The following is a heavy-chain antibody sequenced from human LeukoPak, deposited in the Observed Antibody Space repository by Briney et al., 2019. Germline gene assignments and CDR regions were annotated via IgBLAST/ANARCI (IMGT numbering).Heavy chain of an antibody. CDR1: GYTFTSYG. V-gene: IGHV1-18*01. CDR3: ARGYYYHSSGLSNFDS. CDR2: ISGYNDNT. D-gene: IGHD3-22*01. J-gene: IGHJ4*02. Sequence: GASVKVSCKASGYTFTSYGISWLRQAPGQGLEWMGWISGYNDNTKNAENFQGRVIMTTDISTSTAYVELRSLRSDDTAVYYCARGYYYHSSGLSNFDSWGQGTLVTVSS.